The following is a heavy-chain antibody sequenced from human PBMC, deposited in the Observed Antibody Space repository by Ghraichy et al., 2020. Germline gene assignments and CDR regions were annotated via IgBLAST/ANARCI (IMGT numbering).Heavy chain of an antibody. CDR1: GFTFSSYA. CDR3: AKSLRIQLWLSGY. V-gene: IGHV3-23*01. J-gene: IGHJ4*02. CDR2: ISGSGGST. D-gene: IGHD5-18*01. Sequence: GESLNISCAASGFTFSSYAMSWVRQAPGKGLEWVSAISGSGGSTYYADSVKGRFTISRDNSKNTLYLQMNSLRAEDTAVYYCAKSLRIQLWLSGYWGQGTLVTVSS.